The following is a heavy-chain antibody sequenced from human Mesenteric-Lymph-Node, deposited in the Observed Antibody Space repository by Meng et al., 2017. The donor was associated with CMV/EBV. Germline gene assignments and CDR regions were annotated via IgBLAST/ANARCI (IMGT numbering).Heavy chain of an antibody. V-gene: IGHV3-21*01. CDR2: ISSSGTYI. Sequence: GESLKISCAASGFTFSIYSMNWVRQAPGKGLEWVSSISSSGTYIYYADSVKGRFTISRDNAKNTLYLHMNSLSADDTAAYYCARGGLEPFDHWGQGTLVTVSS. D-gene: IGHD1-14*01. CDR3: ARGGLEPFDH. CDR1: GFTFSIYS. J-gene: IGHJ4*02.